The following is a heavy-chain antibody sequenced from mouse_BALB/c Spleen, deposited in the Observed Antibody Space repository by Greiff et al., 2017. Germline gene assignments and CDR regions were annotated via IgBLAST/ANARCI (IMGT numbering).Heavy chain of an antibody. CDR1: GFSLTSYG. V-gene: IGHV2-2*02. CDR3: ARGSRYDRRRGAMDY. Sequence: QVQLQQSGPGLVPPSQSLSITCTVSGFSLTSYGVHWVRQSPGKGLAWLGVIWSGGSTDYNAAFISRLSISKDNSKSQVFFKMNSLQANDTAIYYCARGSRYDRRRGAMDYWGQGTSVTVSS. J-gene: IGHJ4*01. D-gene: IGHD2-14*01. CDR2: IWSGGST.